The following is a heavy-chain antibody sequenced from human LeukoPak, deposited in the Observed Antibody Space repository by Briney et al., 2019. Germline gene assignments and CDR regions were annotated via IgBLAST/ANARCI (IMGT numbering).Heavy chain of an antibody. CDR2: IIPIFGTA. J-gene: IGHJ6*03. Sequence: SVKVSCKASGGTFSSYAISWVRQAPGQGLEWMGGIIPIFGTANYAQKFQGRVTITTDESTSTAYMELSSLRSEDTAVYYCARDETPADYYYYMGVWGKGTTVTVSS. D-gene: IGHD2-15*01. CDR1: GGTFSSYA. V-gene: IGHV1-69*05. CDR3: ARDETPADYYYYMGV.